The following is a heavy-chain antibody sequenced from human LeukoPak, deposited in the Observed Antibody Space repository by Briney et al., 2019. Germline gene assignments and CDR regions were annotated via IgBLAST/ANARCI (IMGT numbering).Heavy chain of an antibody. J-gene: IGHJ5*02. V-gene: IGHV1-46*01. D-gene: IGHD2-2*01. Sequence: ASVKVSCKASGYTFTSYYMHWVRQAPGQGLEWMGIINPSGGSTSYAQKFQGRVTITTDESTSTAYMELSSLRSEDTAVYYCARAPGYCSSTSCHIAWFDPWGQGTLVTVSS. CDR2: INPSGGST. CDR1: GYTFTSYY. CDR3: ARAPGYCSSTSCHIAWFDP.